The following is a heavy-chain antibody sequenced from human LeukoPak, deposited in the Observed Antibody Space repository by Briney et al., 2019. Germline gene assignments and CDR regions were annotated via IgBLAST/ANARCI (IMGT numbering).Heavy chain of an antibody. CDR1: GYTFTGYY. CDR2: INPNSGGT. CDR3: ARDLGDILTDTRGWFDP. D-gene: IGHD3-9*01. J-gene: IGHJ5*02. Sequence: GASVKLSCKASGYTFTGYYMHWVRQAPGQGLEWMGWINPNSGGTNYAQKFQGRVTMTRNTSISTAYMELSRLRSDDTAVYYCARDLGDILTDTRGWFDPWGQGTLVTVSS. V-gene: IGHV1-2*02.